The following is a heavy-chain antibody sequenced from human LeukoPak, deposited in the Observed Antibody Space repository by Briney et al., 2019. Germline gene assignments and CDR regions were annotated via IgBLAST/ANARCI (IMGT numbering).Heavy chain of an antibody. CDR3: AASLGIGYCSSTSCFGFDP. CDR1: GFTFTSSA. D-gene: IGHD2-2*03. J-gene: IGHJ5*02. V-gene: IGHV1-58*01. CDR2: IVVGSGNT. Sequence: SVKVSCKASGFTFTSSAVQGVRQARGQRLEWIGWIVVGSGNTNYAQKFQERVTITRDMSTSTAYMELSSLRSEDTAVYYCAASLGIGYCSSTSCFGFDPWGQGTLVTVSS.